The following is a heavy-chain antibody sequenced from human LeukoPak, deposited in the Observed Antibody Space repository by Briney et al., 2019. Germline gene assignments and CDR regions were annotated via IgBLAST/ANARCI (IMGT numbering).Heavy chain of an antibody. V-gene: IGHV3-30*02. J-gene: IGHJ4*02. D-gene: IGHD3-3*01. CDR1: GFTFSSYG. CDR2: IRYDGSNK. Sequence: PGGSLRLSCAASGFTFSSYGMHWVRQAPGKGLEWVAFIRYDGSNKYYADSVKGRFTISRDNSKNTLYLQMNRLRAEDTAVYYCAKDSGPYDCWSGYYQTPNDYWGQGTLVTVSS. CDR3: AKDSGPYDCWSGYYQTPNDY.